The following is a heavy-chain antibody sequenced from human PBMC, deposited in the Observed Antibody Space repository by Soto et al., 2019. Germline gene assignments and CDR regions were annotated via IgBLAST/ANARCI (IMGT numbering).Heavy chain of an antibody. CDR2: IYYIGSA. CDR1: GGSITSDDYY. Sequence: SEILSLTCTVSGGSITSDDYYWSWIRQPPGKGLEWIGYIYYIGSAHYNPSLKSRVTISVDTSKNQFSLKLSSVTAADTAVYYCARPEEAVAGTADFWGQGTLVNVSS. V-gene: IGHV4-30-4*01. CDR3: ARPEEAVAGTADF. J-gene: IGHJ4*02. D-gene: IGHD6-19*01.